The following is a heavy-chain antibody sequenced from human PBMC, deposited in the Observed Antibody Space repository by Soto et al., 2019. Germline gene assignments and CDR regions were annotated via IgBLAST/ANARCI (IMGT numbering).Heavy chain of an antibody. CDR2: IWYDGSNK. Sequence: GGSLRLSCAASGFTFSSYGMHWVRQAPGKGLEWVAVIWYDGSNKYYADSVKGRFTISRDNSKNTLYLQMNSLRAEDTAVYYCARDLYYYDSSGYFDYWGQGTLVTAPQ. CDR1: GFTFSSYG. CDR3: ARDLYYYDSSGYFDY. J-gene: IGHJ4*02. V-gene: IGHV3-33*01. D-gene: IGHD3-22*01.